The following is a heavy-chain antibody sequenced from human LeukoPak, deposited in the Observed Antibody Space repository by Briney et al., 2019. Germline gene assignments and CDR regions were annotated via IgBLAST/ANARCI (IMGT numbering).Heavy chain of an antibody. V-gene: IGHV3-11*01. Sequence: GGSLRLSCAASGFTFSDHYMSWIRQVPGKGLEWVSYITTRANIIYYVDSVKGRFTVSADNAKNSLYLQMNSLRAEDTAIYYCAKAITTPVYTTFDYWGQGTLVTVSS. D-gene: IGHD1/OR15-1a*01. J-gene: IGHJ4*02. CDR1: GFTFSDHY. CDR2: ITTRANII. CDR3: AKAITTPVYTTFDY.